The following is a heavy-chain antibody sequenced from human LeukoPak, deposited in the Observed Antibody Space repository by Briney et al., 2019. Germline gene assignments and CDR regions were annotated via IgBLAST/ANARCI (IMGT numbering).Heavy chain of an antibody. CDR3: ARSIAVAGRGSYAFDI. J-gene: IGHJ3*02. D-gene: IGHD6-19*01. CDR2: IPYDGSNK. CDR1: GFTFSSYA. V-gene: IGHV3-30-3*01. Sequence: GGSLRLSCAASGFTFSSYAMHWVRQAPGKGLEWVAVIPYDGSNKYYADSVKGRFTISRDNSKNTLYLQMNSLRAEDTAVYYCARSIAVAGRGSYAFDIWGQGTMVTVSS.